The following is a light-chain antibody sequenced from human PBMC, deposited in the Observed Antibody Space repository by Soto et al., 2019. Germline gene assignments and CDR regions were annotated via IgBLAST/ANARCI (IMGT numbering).Light chain of an antibody. J-gene: IGKJ4*01. CDR1: QSVFYSSNNKNY. V-gene: IGKV4-1*01. Sequence: DIVMSQSPDSLAVSLGERATINCKSSQSVFYSSNNKNYLAWYRQRPGQPPELLIYWASTRESGVPDRFSGXXXXXXXXXXXSSLQAEDVAVYYCQQYYITPLTFGGGTKVEIK. CDR2: WAS. CDR3: QQYYITPLT.